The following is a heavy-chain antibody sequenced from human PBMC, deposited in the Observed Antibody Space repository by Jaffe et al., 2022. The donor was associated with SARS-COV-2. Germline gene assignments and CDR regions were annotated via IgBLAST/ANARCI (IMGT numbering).Heavy chain of an antibody. D-gene: IGHD6-6*01. CDR2: IYTSGST. CDR3: ARGPYSSSSLPVYNWFDP. V-gene: IGHV4-61*02. CDR1: GGSISSGSYY. J-gene: IGHJ5*02. Sequence: QVQLQESGPGLVKPSQTLSLTCTVSGGSISSGSYYWSWIRQPAGKGLEWIGRIYTSGSTNYNPSLKSRVTISVDTSKNQFSLKLSSVTAADTAVYYCARGPYSSSSLPVYNWFDPWGQGTLVTVSS.